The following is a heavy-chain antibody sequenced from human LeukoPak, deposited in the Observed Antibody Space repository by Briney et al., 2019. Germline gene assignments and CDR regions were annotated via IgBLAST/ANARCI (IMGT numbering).Heavy chain of an antibody. D-gene: IGHD2-15*01. Sequence: ASVKVSCKASGYTFTGYYMHWVRQAPGQGLEWMGWINPNSGGTTYAQKFQGRVAITSDMSTNTLYMELSSLRSEDTAVYFCAREGYCSGSICYSFDYWGQGTLVTVSS. J-gene: IGHJ4*02. V-gene: IGHV1-2*02. CDR2: INPNSGGT. CDR3: AREGYCSGSICYSFDY. CDR1: GYTFTGYY.